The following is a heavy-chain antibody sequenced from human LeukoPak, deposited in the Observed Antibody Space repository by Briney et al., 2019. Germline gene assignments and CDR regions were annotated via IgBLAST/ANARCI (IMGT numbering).Heavy chain of an antibody. V-gene: IGHV3-7*01. CDR2: INQDENEK. Sequence: GGSLRLSCAASGFPFHNYWMTWVRQAPGKGLEWVANINQDENEKYYLDSVKGRFTISRDNAETSLFLQMTSLRVEDTAIYYCARGLYGSGRRSLMAHWGPGTLVAASS. J-gene: IGHJ4*02. CDR1: GFPFHNYW. CDR3: ARGLYGSGRRSLMAH. D-gene: IGHD3-10*01.